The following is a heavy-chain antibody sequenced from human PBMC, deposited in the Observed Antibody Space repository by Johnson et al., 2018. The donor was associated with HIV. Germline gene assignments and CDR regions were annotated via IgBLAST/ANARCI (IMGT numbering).Heavy chain of an antibody. CDR1: GFTFSSHW. J-gene: IGHJ3*02. D-gene: IGHD7-27*01. V-gene: IGHV3-7*03. Sequence: VQLVESGGGLVQPGGSLRLSCAVSGFTFSSHWMTWVRQAPGKGLEWVANISQDGREKYDVDSVKGRLTISRDNAKNSTYLQMNSLRAEDTAVYYCARGRDSTGDGGAFDIWGQGTMVTVSS. CDR2: ISQDGREK. CDR3: ARGRDSTGDGGAFDI.